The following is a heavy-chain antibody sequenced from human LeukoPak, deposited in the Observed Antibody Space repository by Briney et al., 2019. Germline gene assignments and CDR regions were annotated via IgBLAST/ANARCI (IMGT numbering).Heavy chain of an antibody. CDR2: ISSSSSYI. V-gene: IGHV3-21*01. J-gene: IGHJ4*02. D-gene: IGHD2-2*01. CDR3: ARDPHCSSTSCFFGY. Sequence: GGSLRLSCAASGFTFSSYSMNWVRQAPGKGLEWVSSISSSSSYIYYADSVKGRFTISRDNAKNSLYLQMNSLRAEDTAVYYCARDPHCSSTSCFFGYWGQGTLVTVSS. CDR1: GFTFSSYS.